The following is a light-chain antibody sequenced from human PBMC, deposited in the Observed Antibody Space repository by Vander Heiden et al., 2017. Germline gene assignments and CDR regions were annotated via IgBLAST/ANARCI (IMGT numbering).Light chain of an antibody. V-gene: IGKV1-12*01. CDR3: QQAYSFPYT. CDR2: AAS. CDR1: QTIRTL. J-gene: IGKJ2*01. Sequence: DIQMTQSPSSVSAAVGDRVTITCRASQTIRTLLAWYQQKAGKEPQLLISAASSLQRGVPSRFSGSGSGTDFTLTISSLQPEDFATYYCQQAYSFPYTFGQGTKLEIK.